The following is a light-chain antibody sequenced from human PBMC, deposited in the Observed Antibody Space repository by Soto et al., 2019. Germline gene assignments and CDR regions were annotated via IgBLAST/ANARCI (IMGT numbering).Light chain of an antibody. CDR1: SSNIGRNK. V-gene: IGLV1-44*01. CDR2: SDH. J-gene: IGLJ1*01. CDR3: AAWDDSVNGYV. Sequence: QSAPTQPPSASGTPGQRVTISGSGSSSNIGRNKVNWYQQFPGTTPKLLIYSDHKRPSGVPDRFSGSKYGTSDSLAISGLQSEDEADYYCAAWDDSVNGYVFGTGTKVTVL.